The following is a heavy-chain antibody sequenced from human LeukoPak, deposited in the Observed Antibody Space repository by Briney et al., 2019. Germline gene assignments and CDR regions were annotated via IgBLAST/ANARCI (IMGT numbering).Heavy chain of an antibody. CDR2: ISSNGGST. CDR3: ARGRRHQWLAGGLFDY. J-gene: IGHJ4*02. D-gene: IGHD6-19*01. V-gene: IGHV3-64*01. CDR1: GFTFSSYA. Sequence: PGGSLRLSCAASGFTFSSYAMHWVRQAPGKGLEYVSAISSNGGSTYYANSVKGRFTISRDNSKNTLYLQMGSLRAEDMAAYYCARGRRHQWLAGGLFDYWGQGTLVTVAS.